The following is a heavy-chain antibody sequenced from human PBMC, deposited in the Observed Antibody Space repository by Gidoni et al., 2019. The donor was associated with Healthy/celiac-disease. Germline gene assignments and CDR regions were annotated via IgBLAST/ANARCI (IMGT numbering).Heavy chain of an antibody. CDR3: ARGSTYDYFCGSYRYTLAFDY. CDR1: GGSCSGYY. V-gene: IGHV4-34*01. Sequence: QVPLQQWGARLLKPAETLSLTCAVGGGSCSGYYCSGIRQPPGKGLGWVGEINHSGSTNYNPSLKSRVTISVATSKNQFSLKLTSVTAADTAVYYCARGSTYDYFCGSYRYTLAFDYWGQGTLVTVSS. D-gene: IGHD3-16*02. J-gene: IGHJ4*02. CDR2: INHSGST.